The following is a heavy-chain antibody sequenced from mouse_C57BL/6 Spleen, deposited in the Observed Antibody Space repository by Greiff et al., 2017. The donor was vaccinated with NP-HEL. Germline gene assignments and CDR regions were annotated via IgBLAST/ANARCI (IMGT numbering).Heavy chain of an antibody. J-gene: IGHJ1*03. Sequence: EVQLQESGGGLVQPKGSLKLSCAASGFSFNTYAMNWVRQAPGKGLEWVARIRSKSNNYATYYADSVKDRFTISRDDSESMLYLQMNNLKTEDTAMYYCVRRDYSNHWYFDVWGTGTTVTVSS. CDR3: VRRDYSNHWYFDV. CDR2: IRSKSNNYAT. CDR1: GFSFNTYA. D-gene: IGHD2-5*01. V-gene: IGHV10-1*01.